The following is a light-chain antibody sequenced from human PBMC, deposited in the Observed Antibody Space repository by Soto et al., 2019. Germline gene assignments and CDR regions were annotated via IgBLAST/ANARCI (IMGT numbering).Light chain of an antibody. Sequence: EIVLTQSPATLSLSPGESATLSCRASQSVSSYLAWYQQKPGQAPRLLIYGASTRASDTPARFSGIGSVTEFALTLRRLQSEDCAVYECQQSNNWTITFCQWTRVEIK. V-gene: IGKV3D-15*01. J-gene: IGKJ5*01. CDR3: QQSNNWTIT. CDR1: QSVSSY. CDR2: GAS.